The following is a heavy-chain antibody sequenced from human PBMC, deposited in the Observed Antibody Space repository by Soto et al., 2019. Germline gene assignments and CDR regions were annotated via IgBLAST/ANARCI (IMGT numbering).Heavy chain of an antibody. V-gene: IGHV3-23*01. J-gene: IGHJ6*02. CDR3: AKPYYYDSSGYYSYYGMDV. CDR2: ISGSGGST. D-gene: IGHD3-22*01. CDR1: GFTFSSYA. Sequence: GGSLRLSCAASGFTFSSYAMSWVRQAPGKGLEWVSAISGSGGSTYYADSVKGRFTISKDNSKNTLYLQMNSLRAEDTAVYYCAKPYYYDSSGYYSYYGMDVWGQGTTVTVSS.